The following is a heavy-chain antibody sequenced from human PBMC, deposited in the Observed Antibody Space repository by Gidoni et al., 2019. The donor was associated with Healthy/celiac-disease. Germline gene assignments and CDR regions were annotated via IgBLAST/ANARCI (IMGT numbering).Heavy chain of an antibody. CDR1: GFIFSSYC. D-gene: IGHD6-13*01. Sequence: QVQLVESGGGVVQPGRSLRLSCAATGFIFSSYCMHWFRQAPGKGLEWVAVICYDGSNKYYADSVKGRFTISRDNSKNTLYLQMNSLRAEDTAVYYCARERIGIAAAGKKEAGWYFDLWGRGTLVTVSS. CDR3: ARERIGIAAAGKKEAGWYFDL. V-gene: IGHV3-33*01. CDR2: ICYDGSNK. J-gene: IGHJ2*01.